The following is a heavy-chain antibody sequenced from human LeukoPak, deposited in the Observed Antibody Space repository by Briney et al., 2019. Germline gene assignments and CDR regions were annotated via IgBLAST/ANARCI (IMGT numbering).Heavy chain of an antibody. V-gene: IGHV1-2*02. Sequence: GASVKVSCKASGYTFTGYYMHWVRQAPGQGLEWMGWINPNSGGTNYAQKFQGRVTMTRDTSISTAYMELSRLRSDDAAVYYCARDRGYCSSTSCFLDDAFDIWGQGTMVTVSS. CDR2: INPNSGGT. D-gene: IGHD2-2*03. J-gene: IGHJ3*02. CDR3: ARDRGYCSSTSCFLDDAFDI. CDR1: GYTFTGYY.